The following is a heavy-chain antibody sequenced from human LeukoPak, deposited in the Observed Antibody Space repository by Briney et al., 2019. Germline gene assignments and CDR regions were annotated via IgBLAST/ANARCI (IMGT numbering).Heavy chain of an antibody. J-gene: IGHJ4*02. CDR1: GFTFSSYA. D-gene: IGHD5-12*01. V-gene: IGHV3-23*01. CDR2: ISGSGGST. CDR3: ARLIVATIKDYFDY. Sequence: GGSLRLSCAASGFTFSSYAMSWVRQAPGKGLEWVSAISGSGGSTYYADSVKGRFTISRDNSKNTLYQQMNSLRAEDTAVYYCARLIVATIKDYFDYWGQGTLVTVSS.